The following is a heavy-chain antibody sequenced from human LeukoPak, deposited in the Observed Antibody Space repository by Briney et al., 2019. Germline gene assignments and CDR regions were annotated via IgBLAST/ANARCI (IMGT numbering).Heavy chain of an antibody. CDR1: GFTFSSYW. V-gene: IGHV3-7*03. Sequence: GVSLRLSCAASGFTFSSYWMSWVRQAPGKGLEWVANIKQDGSQKYYVDSVKGRFTISRDNAKNSLYLQMNSLRAEDTAMYYCTCPSAAGPNWGQGTLVTVSS. D-gene: IGHD6-13*01. J-gene: IGHJ4*02. CDR2: IKQDGSQK. CDR3: TCPSAAGPN.